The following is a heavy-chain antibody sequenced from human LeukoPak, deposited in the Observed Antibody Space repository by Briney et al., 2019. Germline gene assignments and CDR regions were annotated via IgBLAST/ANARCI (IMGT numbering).Heavy chain of an antibody. CDR1: GYTFTSYD. D-gene: IGHD2-2*01. V-gene: IGHV1-8*01. J-gene: IGHJ5*02. CDR3: AREVIQGFKYQLLRRYNWFDP. Sequence: ASVKVSCKASGYTFTSYDINWVRQATGQGLEWMGWMNPNSGNTGYAQMFQGRVTMTRNTSISTAYMELSSLRSEDTAVYYCAREVIQGFKYQLLRRYNWFDPWGQGTLVTVSS. CDR2: MNPNSGNT.